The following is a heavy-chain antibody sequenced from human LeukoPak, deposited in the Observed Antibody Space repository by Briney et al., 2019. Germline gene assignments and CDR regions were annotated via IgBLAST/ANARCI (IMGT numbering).Heavy chain of an antibody. CDR2: MNPNSGNT. V-gene: IGHV1-8*01. CDR1: GYTFTSYD. CDR3: ATMLHPPRGIAAAGTFGGFDP. Sequence: GASVKVSCKASGYTFTSYDINWVRQATGQGLEWMGWMNPNSGNTGYAQKFQGRVTMTRNTSISTVYMELSSLRSEDTAVYYCATMLHPPRGIAAAGTFGGFDPWGQGTLVTVSS. D-gene: IGHD6-13*01. J-gene: IGHJ5*02.